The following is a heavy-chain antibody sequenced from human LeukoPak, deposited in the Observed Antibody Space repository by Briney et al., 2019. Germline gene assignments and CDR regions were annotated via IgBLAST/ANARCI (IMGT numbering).Heavy chain of an antibody. CDR3: ARGGTAMVNAYYYYGMDV. J-gene: IGHJ6*04. V-gene: IGHV3-21*01. D-gene: IGHD5-18*01. CDR1: GFTFSSYS. CDR2: ISSSSSYI. Sequence: GGSLRLSCAASGFTFSSYSMNWVRQAPGKGLEWVSSISSSSSYIYYADSVKGRFTISRDNAKNSLYLQMNSLRAEDTAVHYCARGGTAMVNAYYYYGMDVWGKGTTVTVSS.